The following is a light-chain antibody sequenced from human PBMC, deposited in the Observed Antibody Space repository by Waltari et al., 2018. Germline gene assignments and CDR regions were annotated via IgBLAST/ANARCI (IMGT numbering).Light chain of an antibody. V-gene: IGLV2-23*02. CDR3: CSYAGRGTYV. CDR1: TSYVGRYAL. Sequence: QSALTQPASVSGTPGQSITIPCSGTTSYVGRYALVSWYQQHPGEAPKLLICEVFKRPPATSSRFSGAKSGSTASLTISGLQPEDEADYYCCSYAGRGTYVFGSGTKVTGL. CDR2: EVF. J-gene: IGLJ1*01.